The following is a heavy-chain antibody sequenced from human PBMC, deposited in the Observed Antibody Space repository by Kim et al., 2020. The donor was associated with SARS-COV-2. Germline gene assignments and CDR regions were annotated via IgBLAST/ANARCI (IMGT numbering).Heavy chain of an antibody. CDR2: IYYTGST. V-gene: IGHV4-31*03. CDR1: GGSIRSGGYY. J-gene: IGHJ5*02. CDR3: ARASGHYHGSGRAWLDP. D-gene: IGHD3-10*01. Sequence: SETLSLTCSVSGGSIRSGGYYWSWIRQHPGKGLEWIGYIYYTGSTNYNPSLKSRITISVDTSKNQFSLKLRSVTAADTAVYYCARASGHYHGSGRAWLDPWGQGTLVTVSS.